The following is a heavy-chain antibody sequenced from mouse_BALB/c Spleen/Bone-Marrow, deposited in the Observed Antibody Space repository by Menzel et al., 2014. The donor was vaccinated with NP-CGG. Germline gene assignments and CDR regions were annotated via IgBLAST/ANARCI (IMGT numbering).Heavy chain of an antibody. CDR2: IYPYNDVT. CDR3: AREGMSTGDY. CDR1: GYTFTSYV. Sequence: QLKESGPELVKPGASVKMSCKASGYTFTSYVLHWVKQTPGQGLEWIGYIYPYNDVTKYNEKFKAKATLTSDKSSSTAYMELSSLTSEDSAVYYCAREGMSTGDYWGQGTTLTVSS. V-gene: IGHV1-14*01. D-gene: IGHD2-4*01. J-gene: IGHJ2*01.